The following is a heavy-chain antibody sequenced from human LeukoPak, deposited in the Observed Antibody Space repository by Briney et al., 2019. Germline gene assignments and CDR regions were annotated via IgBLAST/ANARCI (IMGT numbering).Heavy chain of an antibody. Sequence: PGGSLRLSCAASGFTFSSYAMHWVRQAPGKGLEWVAVISFDGYSEYYADSVKGRFTISRDNSKNTLYLQMNSLRPEDMAVYYCAKDQAYCSSTFCSSQFGNDVIDNWGQGTMVTVSS. CDR2: ISFDGYSE. J-gene: IGHJ3*02. D-gene: IGHD2-2*01. CDR1: GFTFSSYA. V-gene: IGHV3-30-3*01. CDR3: AKDQAYCSSTFCSSQFGNDVIDN.